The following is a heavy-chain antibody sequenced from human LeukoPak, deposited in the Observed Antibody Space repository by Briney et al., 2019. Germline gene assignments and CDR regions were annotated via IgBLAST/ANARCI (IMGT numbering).Heavy chain of an antibody. V-gene: IGHV4-59*01. CDR3: ARGRYFDY. CDR1: GRSISSYY. J-gene: IGHJ4*02. Sequence: SETLSLTCTVSGRSISSYYWSWIRQPPGKGLEWIGYIYYSGSTNYNPSLKSRVTISVDTSKNQFSLKLSSVTAADTAVYYCARGRYFDYWGQGTLVTVSS. CDR2: IYYSGST.